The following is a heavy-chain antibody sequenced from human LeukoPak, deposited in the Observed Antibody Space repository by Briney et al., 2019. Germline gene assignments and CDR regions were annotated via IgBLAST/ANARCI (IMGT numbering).Heavy chain of an antibody. CDR3: ARDLASGSGSYFYDAFDI. CDR2: ISSSGSSI. J-gene: IGHJ3*02. CDR1: GFTFSSYE. Sequence: PGGSLRLSCAASGFTFSSYEMNWVRQAPGKGLEWVSYISSSGSSISYADSVKGRFTISRDNAKNSLYLQMNSLRAEDTAVYYCARDLASGSGSYFYDAFDIWGQGTMVTVSS. V-gene: IGHV3-48*03. D-gene: IGHD3-10*01.